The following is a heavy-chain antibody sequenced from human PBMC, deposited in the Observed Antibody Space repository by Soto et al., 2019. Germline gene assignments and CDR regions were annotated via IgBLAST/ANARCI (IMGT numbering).Heavy chain of an antibody. J-gene: IGHJ4*02. D-gene: IGHD2-2*01. CDR1: GYTFTNYA. CDR2: INAGNGDT. V-gene: IGHV1-3*01. CDR3: ARRVGQFDS. Sequence: QVQLVQSGAEVKKPGASVKVSCKASGYTFTNYAMHWVRQAPGQRLEWMGWINAGNGDTKYSQKFQSRVTISRDTTARTAYMHLSSMTSDATAVYYWARRVGQFDSWGQGTLVTVSS.